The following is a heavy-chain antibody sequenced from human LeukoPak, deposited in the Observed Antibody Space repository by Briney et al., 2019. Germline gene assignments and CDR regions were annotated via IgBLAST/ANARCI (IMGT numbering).Heavy chain of an antibody. CDR3: ARVKSRGNYYYYYGMDV. CDR1: GFTFSSYA. CDR2: ISYDGSNK. J-gene: IGHJ6*02. D-gene: IGHD3-10*01. Sequence: GGSLRLSCAASGFTFSSYAMHWVCQAPGKGLEWVAVISYDGSNKYYADSVKGRFTISRDNSKNTLYLQMNSLRAEDTAVYYCARVKSRGNYYYYYGMDVWGQGTTVTVSS. V-gene: IGHV3-30-3*01.